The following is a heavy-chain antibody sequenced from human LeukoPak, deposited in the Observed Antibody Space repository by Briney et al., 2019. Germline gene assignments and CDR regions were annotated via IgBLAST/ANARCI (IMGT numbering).Heavy chain of an antibody. V-gene: IGHV1-18*01. CDR3: ARDSPFDYVWGRWFDP. Sequence: ASVKVSCKASGYTFTSYGISWVRQAPGQGLEWMGWISAYNGNTNYAQKLQGRVTMTTDTSTSTAYMELRSLRSDDTAVYYCARDSPFDYVWGRWFDPWGQGTLVTVSS. CDR2: ISAYNGNT. D-gene: IGHD3-16*01. J-gene: IGHJ5*02. CDR1: GYTFTSYG.